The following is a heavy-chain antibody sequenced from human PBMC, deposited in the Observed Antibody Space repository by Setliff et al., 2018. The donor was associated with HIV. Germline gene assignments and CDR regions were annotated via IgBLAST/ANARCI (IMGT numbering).Heavy chain of an antibody. V-gene: IGHV1-2*02. CDR2: INTNSGDT. CDR1: GYAFTVYY. Sequence: ASVKVSCKASGYAFTVYYVHWVRQAPGRGLEWMGWINTNSGDTNYAQKFQGRVTITADESTSTVYMEVRSLMSEDSAVYYCARDRFCSRGSCHEPNWFDPWGQGTLVTVSS. J-gene: IGHJ5*02. CDR3: ARDRFCSRGSCHEPNWFDP. D-gene: IGHD2-15*01.